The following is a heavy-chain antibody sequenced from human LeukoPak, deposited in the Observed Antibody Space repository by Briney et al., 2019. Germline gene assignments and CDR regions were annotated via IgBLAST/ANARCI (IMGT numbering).Heavy chain of an antibody. D-gene: IGHD4-23*01. CDR2: INPNSGGT. J-gene: IGHJ4*02. V-gene: IGHV1-2*02. Sequence: GASVKVSCKTPGFTFTGFHMHWVRQAPGQGLEWMGWINPNSGGTTYAQKFQGRVNMTRDTSISAVYMELSRLTSDDTAVYYCATPPGKVDYWGQGTLVTVSS. CDR1: GFTFTGFH. CDR3: ATPPGKVDY.